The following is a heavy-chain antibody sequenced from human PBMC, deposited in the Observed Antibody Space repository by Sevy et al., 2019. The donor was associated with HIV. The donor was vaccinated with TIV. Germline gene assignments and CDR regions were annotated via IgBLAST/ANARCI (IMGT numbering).Heavy chain of an antibody. Sequence: GGFLRLSCAASGFTFSNYAMNWVRQAPGKGLEWISGISGSGGSGTKTNYADSVKGRFTISRDDSKNSLFLQLNSLRAEEPVIYYCARKYDSSGYFDYWGQGTLVTVSS. CDR2: ISGSGGSGTKT. CDR3: ARKYDSSGYFDY. V-gene: IGHV3-23*01. D-gene: IGHD3-22*01. CDR1: GFTFSNYA. J-gene: IGHJ4*02.